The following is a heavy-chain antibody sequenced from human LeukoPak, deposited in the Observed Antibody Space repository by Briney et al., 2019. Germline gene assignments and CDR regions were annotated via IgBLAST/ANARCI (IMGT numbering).Heavy chain of an antibody. CDR3: ARESVEEAYLGYCSSTSCYGWFDP. J-gene: IGHJ5*02. CDR2: IYTSGST. V-gene: IGHV4-61*02. D-gene: IGHD2-2*01. CDR1: GGSISSGSYY. Sequence: PSQTLSLTCTVSGGSISSGSYYWSWIRQPAGKGLEWIGRIYTSGSTNYNPSLKSRVTISVDRSKNQSSLKLSSVTAADTAVYYCARESVEEAYLGYCSSTSCYGWFDPWGQGTLVTVSS.